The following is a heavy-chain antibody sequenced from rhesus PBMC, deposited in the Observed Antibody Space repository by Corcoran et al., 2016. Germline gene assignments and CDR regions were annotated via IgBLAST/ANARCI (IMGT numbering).Heavy chain of an antibody. CDR3: AREGLLRNTPSTFDY. CDR1: GGSLSSNY. V-gene: IGHV4-173*01. J-gene: IGHJ4*01. CDR2: ISGSGGTT. Sequence: QLQLQESGPGLVKPSETLSLTCAVSGGSLSSNYWSWIRQPPGQGPEWIGRISGSGGTTDYNPSLKRRVTISTDTSKNQFSLKLSAVTAADTAVYYCAREGLLRNTPSTFDYWGQGVLVTVSS. D-gene: IGHD4-23*01.